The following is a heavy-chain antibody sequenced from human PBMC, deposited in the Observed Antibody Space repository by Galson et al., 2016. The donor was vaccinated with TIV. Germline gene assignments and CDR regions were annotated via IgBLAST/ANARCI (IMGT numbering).Heavy chain of an antibody. CDR3: AGLSGLLRSLDYYYYGMDV. Sequence: SVKVSCKASGGIFSTYAITWVRQAPGQGLEWMGRLISMFGTPNYAQKFQGRVTITADESRSTAYMELSSLRSEDTAVYYCAGLSGLLRSLDYYYYGMDVWGQGTTVTVSS. CDR2: LISMFGTP. J-gene: IGHJ6*02. CDR1: GGIFSTYA. D-gene: IGHD5-12*01. V-gene: IGHV1-69*13.